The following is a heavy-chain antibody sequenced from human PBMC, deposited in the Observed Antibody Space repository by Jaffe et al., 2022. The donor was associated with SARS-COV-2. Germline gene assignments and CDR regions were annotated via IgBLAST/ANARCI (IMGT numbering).Heavy chain of an antibody. D-gene: IGHD2-2*02. J-gene: IGHJ5*02. V-gene: IGHV4-34*01. Sequence: QVQLQQWGAGLLKPSETLSLTCAVYGGSFSGYYWSWIRQPPGKGLEWIGEINHSGSTNYNPSLKSRVTISVDTSKNQFSLKLSSVTAADTAVYYCARGRRYCSSTSCYSFWFDPWGQGTLVTVSS. CDR3: ARGRRYCSSTSCYSFWFDP. CDR1: GGSFSGYY. CDR2: INHSGST.